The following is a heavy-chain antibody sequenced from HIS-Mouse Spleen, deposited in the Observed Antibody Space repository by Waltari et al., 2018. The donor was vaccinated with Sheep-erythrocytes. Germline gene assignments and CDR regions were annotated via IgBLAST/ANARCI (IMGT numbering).Heavy chain of an antibody. CDR2: ISYDGSNK. V-gene: IGHV3-30*18. Sequence: VRQAPGKGLEWVAVISYDGSNKYYADSVKGRFTISGDNSKNTLYLQMNSLRAEDTAVYYCAKPVGATTAFDYWGQGTLVTVSS. J-gene: IGHJ4*02. CDR3: AKPVGATTAFDY. D-gene: IGHD1-26*01.